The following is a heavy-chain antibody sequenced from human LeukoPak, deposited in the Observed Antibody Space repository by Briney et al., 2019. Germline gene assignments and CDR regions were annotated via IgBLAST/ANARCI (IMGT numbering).Heavy chain of an antibody. V-gene: IGHV3-23*01. J-gene: IGHJ4*02. D-gene: IGHD3-22*01. CDR2: ISDSGGRT. CDR1: GITLSNYG. CDR3: AKGAEYFYDSSGLIDF. Sequence: GGSLRLSCAVSGITLSNYGMIWVRQAPGKGLEWVAGISDSGGRTNYADSVKGRFTISRDNAKNTLYLQMISLRDEDTAIYYCAKGAEYFYDSSGLIDFWGQGTLVTVSS.